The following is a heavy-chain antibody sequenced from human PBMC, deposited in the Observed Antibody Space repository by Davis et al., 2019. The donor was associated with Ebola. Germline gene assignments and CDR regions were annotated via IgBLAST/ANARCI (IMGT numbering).Heavy chain of an antibody. CDR3: ARVTIAARPISDSFDI. V-gene: IGHV4-34*01. D-gene: IGHD6-6*01. CDR2: INHSGST. CDR1: GGSFTGYC. J-gene: IGHJ3*02. Sequence: MPSETLSLTCAVYGGSFTGYCWSWIRQPPGKGLEWIGDINHSGSTNNNPSLKSRVTISLDQSNNQFSLKLSSVTAADTAIYYCARVTIAARPISDSFDIWGQGTMVTVSS.